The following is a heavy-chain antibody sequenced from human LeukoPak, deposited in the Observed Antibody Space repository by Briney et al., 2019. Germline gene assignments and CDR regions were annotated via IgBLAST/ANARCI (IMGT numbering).Heavy chain of an antibody. CDR3: AKDITGSSGYYYEYGMDV. CDR1: GFTFDDYA. J-gene: IGHJ6*02. D-gene: IGHD3-22*01. CDR2: ISGDGGST. V-gene: IGHV3-43*02. Sequence: PGGSLRLSCAASGFTFDDYAMHWVRQAPGKGLEWVSLISGDGGSTYYADSVKGRFTISRDNSKNSLYLQMNSLRTEDTALYYCAKDITGSSGYYYEYGMDVWGQGTTVTVSS.